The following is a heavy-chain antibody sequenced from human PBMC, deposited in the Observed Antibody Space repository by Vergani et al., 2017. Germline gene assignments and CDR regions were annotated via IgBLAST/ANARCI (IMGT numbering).Heavy chain of an antibody. D-gene: IGHD3-22*01. CDR1: NVSINSGDYY. Sequence: QVQLQESGPGLVKPSQTLSLTCTVSNVSINSGDYYWSWIRQPPGKGLEWIGYIYYSGSTYYNPSLQSRLTISVDTSNNQFSLKLSSVTAADTAVYYCARGSRYYYDSSGYYYGYFQHWGQGTLVTVSS. CDR3: ARGSRYYYDSSGYYYGYFQH. V-gene: IGHV4-30-4*08. CDR2: IYYSGST. J-gene: IGHJ1*01.